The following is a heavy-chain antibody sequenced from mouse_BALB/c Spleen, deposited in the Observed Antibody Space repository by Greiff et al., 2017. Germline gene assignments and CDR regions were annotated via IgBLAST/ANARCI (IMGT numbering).Heavy chain of an antibody. CDR3: ARDDYYGS. V-gene: IGHV5-4*02. CDR1: GFTFSDYY. D-gene: IGHD1-1*01. Sequence: EVQGVESGGGLVKPGGSLKLSCAASGFTFSDYYMYWVRQTPEKRLEWVATISDGGSYTYYPDSVKGRFTISRDNAKNNLYLQMSSLKSEDTAMYYCARDDYYGSWGQGTLVTVSA. J-gene: IGHJ3*01. CDR2: ISDGGSYT.